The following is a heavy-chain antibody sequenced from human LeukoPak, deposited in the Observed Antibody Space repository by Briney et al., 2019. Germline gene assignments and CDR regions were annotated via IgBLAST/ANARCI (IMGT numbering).Heavy chain of an antibody. CDR3: ARDLHYYDSSGYYY. Sequence: ASVKVSCKASGYTFTSYGISWVRQAPGQGLEWMGWISAYNGNTNYAQKLQGRVTMTTDTSTSTAYMELRSPRSDDTAVYYCARDLHYYDSSGYYYWGQGTLVTVSS. D-gene: IGHD3-22*01. V-gene: IGHV1-18*01. CDR1: GYTFTSYG. CDR2: ISAYNGNT. J-gene: IGHJ4*02.